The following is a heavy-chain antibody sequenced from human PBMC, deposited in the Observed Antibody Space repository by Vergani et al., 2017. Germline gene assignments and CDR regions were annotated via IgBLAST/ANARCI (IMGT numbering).Heavy chain of an antibody. D-gene: IGHD3-9*01. Sequence: EVHLLESGGGLVQSGGSLRLSCAASGFTFSSYAMHWVRQAPGKGLEWVSGISASGAPTYYADSVKGRVTISRDNSKNTLYLQMNSLRVEDTAVYYCAKGGNYDILTGYYPSMVDYWGQGTLVTVSS. CDR3: AKGGNYDILTGYYPSMVDY. CDR1: GFTFSSYA. J-gene: IGHJ4*02. V-gene: IGHV3-23*01. CDR2: ISASGAPT.